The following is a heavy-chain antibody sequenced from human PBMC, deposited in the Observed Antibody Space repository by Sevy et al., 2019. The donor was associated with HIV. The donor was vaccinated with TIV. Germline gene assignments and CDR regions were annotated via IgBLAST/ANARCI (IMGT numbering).Heavy chain of an antibody. CDR2: ISSRDNTI. Sequence: GGSLRLSCGASGFTFRDYYMSWIRQAPGRGLEWVSYISSRDNTIYYADSVKGRFTISRDNAKNSLYLQMNSLRAEDTALYYCAREGSLRYFDLWGRGTLVTVPS. J-gene: IGHJ2*01. V-gene: IGHV3-11*01. CDR1: GFTFRDYY. CDR3: AREGSLRYFDL. D-gene: IGHD3-10*01.